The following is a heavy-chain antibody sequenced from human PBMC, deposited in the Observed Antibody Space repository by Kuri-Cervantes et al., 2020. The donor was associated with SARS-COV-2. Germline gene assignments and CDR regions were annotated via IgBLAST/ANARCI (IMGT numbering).Heavy chain of an antibody. CDR2: INHSGST. V-gene: IGHV4-34*01. J-gene: IGHJ4*02. CDR3: ARGTRYYDFWSGYLN. D-gene: IGHD3-3*01. CDR1: GESFSGYY. Sequence: GSLRLSCAVYGESFSGYYWSWIRQPPGKGLEWIWEINHSGSTNYNPSLKILVTISVDTSKNQFSLKLSSVTAADKAVYYCARGTRYYDFWSGYLNWGQGTLVTVSS.